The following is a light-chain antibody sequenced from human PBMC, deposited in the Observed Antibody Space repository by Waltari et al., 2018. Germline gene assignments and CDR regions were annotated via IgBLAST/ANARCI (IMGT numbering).Light chain of an antibody. J-gene: IGKJ1*01. Sequence: DFEMTQSPEFLAVSLGVRATINCKSSQSVLYRPNSKNYLAWYQQKQGQPPRLLIYWASTRESGVPDRFSGSGSGTDFTLTISSLQAEDVAVYYCHQYSTTPWTFGQGTKVEI. CDR1: QSVLYRPNSKNY. V-gene: IGKV4-1*01. CDR3: HQYSTTPWT. CDR2: WAS.